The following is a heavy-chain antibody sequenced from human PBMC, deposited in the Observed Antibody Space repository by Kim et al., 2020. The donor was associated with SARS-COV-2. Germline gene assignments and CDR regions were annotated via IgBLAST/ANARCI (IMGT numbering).Heavy chain of an antibody. CDR3: ARHTNSSSERDY. J-gene: IGHJ4*02. D-gene: IGHD6-6*01. Sequence: NYAQKVQGRVTITADESTSTAYMELSSLRSEDTAVYYCARHTNSSSERDYWGQGTLVTVSS. V-gene: IGHV1-69*01.